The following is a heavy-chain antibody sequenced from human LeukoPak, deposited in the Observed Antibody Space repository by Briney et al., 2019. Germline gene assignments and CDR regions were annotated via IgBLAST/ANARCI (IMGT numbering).Heavy chain of an antibody. CDR2: ITVSGDNT. D-gene: IGHD6-13*01. Sequence: GGSLRLSCAASGFTFSSYGMHWVRQAPGKGLEWVSGITVSGDNTYYADSLKGRVSISRDNSKNTLYLQMNSLRAEDTAVYYCTRTGYRSNWYVPNWGQGTLVTVSS. J-gene: IGHJ4*02. CDR3: TRTGYRSNWYVPN. V-gene: IGHV3-23*01. CDR1: GFTFSSYG.